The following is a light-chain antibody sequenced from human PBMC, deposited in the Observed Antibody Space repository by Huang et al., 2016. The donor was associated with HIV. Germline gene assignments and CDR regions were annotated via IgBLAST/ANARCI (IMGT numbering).Light chain of an antibody. J-gene: IGKJ1*01. CDR1: EGVSTN. CDR2: RAS. V-gene: IGKV3-15*01. CDR3: QQYGSSPT. Sequence: ETVMTQSPATLSVSPGERASLSCRANEGVSTNVAWYQQKSGQPPRLLVSRASTRAAGVPARFSGSGSGTDFTLTITSLQSEDFAVYSCQQYGSSPTFGQGTKVDIK.